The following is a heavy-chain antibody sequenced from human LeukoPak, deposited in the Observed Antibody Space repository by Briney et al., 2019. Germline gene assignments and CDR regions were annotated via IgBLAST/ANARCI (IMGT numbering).Heavy chain of an antibody. CDR1: GFTFSSYG. J-gene: IGHJ4*02. Sequence: GGSLRLSCAAPGFTFSSYGMHWVRQAPGKGLEWVAVISYDGSNKYYADSVKGRFTISRDNSKNTLYLQMNSLRVEDTAVYYCAPEGDGYILFDYWGQGTLVTVSA. CDR3: APEGDGYILFDY. CDR2: ISYDGSNK. V-gene: IGHV3-30*03. D-gene: IGHD5-24*01.